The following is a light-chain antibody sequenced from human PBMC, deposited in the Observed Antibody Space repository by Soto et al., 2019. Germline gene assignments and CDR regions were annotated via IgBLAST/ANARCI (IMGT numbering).Light chain of an antibody. J-gene: IGKJ4*01. CDR1: QGVSSK. CDR3: QQYHTWPIT. Sequence: DIVMTQSPAARAVAPGERVSFSCRASQGVSSKLAWYQHKPGQAPRLLISGASTGATGIPARFSGSGSGTEFTLTISSLQSEDCAIYYCQQYHTWPITFGGGTKVDIK. CDR2: GAS. V-gene: IGKV3-15*01.